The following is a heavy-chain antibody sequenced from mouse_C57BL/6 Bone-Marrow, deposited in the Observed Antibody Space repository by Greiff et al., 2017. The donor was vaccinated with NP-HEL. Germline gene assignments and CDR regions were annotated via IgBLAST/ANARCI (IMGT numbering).Heavy chain of an antibody. CDR3: ARQGLDNGSSYDYFDY. V-gene: IGHV2-6-1*01. CDR1: GFSLTSYG. CDR2: IWSDGST. J-gene: IGHJ2*01. D-gene: IGHD1-1*01. Sequence: QVQLKQSGPGLVAPSQSLSITCTVSGFSLTSYGVHWVRQPPGKGLEWLVVIWSDGSTTYNSALKSRLSISKDNSKSQVFLKMNSLQTDDTAMYYCARQGLDNGSSYDYFDYWGQGTTLTVSS.